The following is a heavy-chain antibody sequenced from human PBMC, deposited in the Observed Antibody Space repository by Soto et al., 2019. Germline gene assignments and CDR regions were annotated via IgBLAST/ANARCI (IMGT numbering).Heavy chain of an antibody. Sequence: PSETLSLTCGVSGSSVSSEYYCGWIRQPPGKGLEWIGSIYHRGTTYYNPSLKSRVTLSVDTSKNHFSLKLSSATAADTAVYYCAGDVVVTSVHQYYFDFWGHGALVPSPQ. CDR2: IYHRGTT. V-gene: IGHV4-38-2*02. CDR3: AGDVVVTSVHQYYFDF. D-gene: IGHD2-21*02. J-gene: IGHJ4*01. CDR1: GSSVSSEYY.